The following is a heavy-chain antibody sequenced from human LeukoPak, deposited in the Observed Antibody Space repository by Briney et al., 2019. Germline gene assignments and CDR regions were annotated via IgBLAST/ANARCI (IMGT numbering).Heavy chain of an antibody. V-gene: IGHV3-11*04. CDR1: GFTFSDYY. CDR3: ASVYYDILTGYSPLY. D-gene: IGHD3-9*01. J-gene: IGHJ4*02. Sequence: PGGSLRLSCAASGFTFSDYYMSWIRQAPGKGLEWVSYISSSGSTIYYADSVKGRFTISRDNAKNSLYLQMNSLRAEDTAVYYCASVYYDILTGYSPLYWGQGTLVTVSS. CDR2: ISSSGSTI.